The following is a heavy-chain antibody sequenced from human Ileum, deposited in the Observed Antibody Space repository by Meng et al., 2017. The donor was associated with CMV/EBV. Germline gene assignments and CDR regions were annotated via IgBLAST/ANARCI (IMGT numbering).Heavy chain of an antibody. CDR3: ARNGFYSNYEEGDDYGMDV. J-gene: IGHJ6*02. D-gene: IGHD4-11*01. CDR2: IKQDGSEK. Sequence: GESLKISCAASGFTFSSYWMSWVRQAPGKGLEWVANIKQDGSEKYYVDSVKGRFTISRDNAKNSLYLQMNSLRAEDTAMYYCARNGFYSNYEEGDDYGMDVWGQGTTVTVSS. CDR1: GFTFSSYW. V-gene: IGHV3-7*01.